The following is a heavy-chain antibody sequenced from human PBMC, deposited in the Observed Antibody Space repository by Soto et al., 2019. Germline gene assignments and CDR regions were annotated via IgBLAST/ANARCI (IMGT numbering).Heavy chain of an antibody. CDR3: ARKDFGNSHMDV. CDR2: INHSGST. CDR1: GGSFSGYY. V-gene: IGHV4-34*01. Sequence: SETLSLTCAVYGGSFSGYYWSWIRQPPGKGLEWIGEINHSGSTNYNPSLKSRVTISVDTSKNQFSLKLSSVTAADTAVYYCARKDFGNSHMDVWGKGTTVTVSS. J-gene: IGHJ6*03. D-gene: IGHD3-3*01.